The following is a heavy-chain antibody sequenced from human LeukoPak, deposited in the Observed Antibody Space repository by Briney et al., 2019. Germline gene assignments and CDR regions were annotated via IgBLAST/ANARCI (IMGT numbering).Heavy chain of an antibody. J-gene: IGHJ5*02. V-gene: IGHV4-34*01. CDR2: INHSGST. CDR1: GGSFSNCY. D-gene: IGHD3-10*01. CDR3: ARRKNTAIAMVRGVRGGLNWFDP. Sequence: PSETLSLTCAVYGGSFSNCYWSWIRQPPGKGLEWIGEINHSGSTNYNPSLKSRVAISVDTSKNQFSLKLSSVTAADTAVYYCARRKNTAIAMVRGVRGGLNWFDPWGQGTPVTVST.